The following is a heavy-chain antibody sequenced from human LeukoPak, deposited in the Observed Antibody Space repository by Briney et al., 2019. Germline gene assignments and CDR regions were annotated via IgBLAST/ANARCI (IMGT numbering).Heavy chain of an antibody. J-gene: IGHJ6*02. CDR1: GGSISSGDYY. CDR2: IYYSGST. D-gene: IGHD2/OR15-2a*01. CDR3: ARALSYYYYGMDV. V-gene: IGHV4-30-4*01. Sequence: NPSQTLSLTCTVSGGSISSGDYYWSWIRQPPGKGLEWIGYIYYSGSTYYNPSLKSRVTISVDTSKNQFSLKLSSVTAADTAVYYCARALSYYYYGMDVWGQGTTVTVSS.